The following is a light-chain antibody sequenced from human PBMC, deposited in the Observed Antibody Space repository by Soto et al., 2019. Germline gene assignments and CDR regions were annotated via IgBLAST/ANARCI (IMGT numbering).Light chain of an antibody. V-gene: IGKV3-15*01. CDR3: QQYNNWPRT. CDR1: QSVSSN. Sequence: EIVMTPSPATLSVSLGERATLSCRASQSVSSNLAWYQLKPGQAPRLLIYGASTRATGIPARFSGSGSGTEFTLTISSLQSEDFAVYYCQQYNNWPRTFGQGTKVDIK. J-gene: IGKJ1*01. CDR2: GAS.